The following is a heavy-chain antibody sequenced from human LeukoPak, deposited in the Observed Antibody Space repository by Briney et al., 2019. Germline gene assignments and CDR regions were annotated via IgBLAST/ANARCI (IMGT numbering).Heavy chain of an antibody. V-gene: IGHV3-48*03. CDR1: GFTFSSYE. D-gene: IGHD2-15*01. CDR2: TSSSGSTI. CDR3: SRTGYFDI. Sequence: QPGGSLRLSCAASGFTFSSYEMNWVRQAPGKGLEWVSYTSSSGSTISYADSVKGRFTISRDNAKNSLSLQMNSLRAEDTAVFYCSRTGYFDIWGQGTMVTVSS. J-gene: IGHJ3*02.